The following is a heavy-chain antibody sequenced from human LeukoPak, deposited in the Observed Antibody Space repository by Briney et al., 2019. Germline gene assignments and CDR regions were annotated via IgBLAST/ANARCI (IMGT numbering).Heavy chain of an antibody. CDR1: GFTFSSYG. V-gene: IGHV3-30*18. D-gene: IGHD1-26*01. CDR3: AKDQIDWEWELLIGSFDY. CDR2: ISYDGSNK. J-gene: IGHJ4*02. Sequence: GGSLRLSCAASGFTFSSYGMHWVRQAPGKGLEWVAVISYDGSNKYYADSVKGRFTISRDSSKNTLYLQMNSLRAEDTAVYYCAKDQIDWEWELLIGSFDYWGQGTLVTVSS.